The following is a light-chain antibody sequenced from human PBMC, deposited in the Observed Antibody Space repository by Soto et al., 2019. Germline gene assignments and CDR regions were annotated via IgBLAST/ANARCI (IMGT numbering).Light chain of an antibody. CDR1: QSVSTY. V-gene: IGKV3-11*01. J-gene: IGKJ1*01. CDR3: QQRGHWPRT. CDR2: EAS. Sequence: EVVLTQSPATMSLYPGEGATLSCRASQSVSTYLGWYQQKPGQAPRLLIFEASKRATGIPDRISGSGSGTDFTLTISSLEPEDFAVYYCQQRGHWPRTFGQGTKVAMK.